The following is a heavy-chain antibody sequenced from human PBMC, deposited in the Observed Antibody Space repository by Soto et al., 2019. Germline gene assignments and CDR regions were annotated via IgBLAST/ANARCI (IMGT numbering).Heavy chain of an antibody. D-gene: IGHD1-26*01. V-gene: IGHV3-74*01. J-gene: IGHJ3*02. CDR3: ARSLGVGATNACDI. CDR2: INSDGSST. CDR1: GFTFSSYW. Sequence: GGSLRLSCAASGFTFSSYWMHWVRQAPGKGLVWVSRINSDGSSTSYADSVKGRFTSSRDNAKNTLYLQMNSLRAEDTAVYYCARSLGVGATNACDIWGQGTMVTVSS.